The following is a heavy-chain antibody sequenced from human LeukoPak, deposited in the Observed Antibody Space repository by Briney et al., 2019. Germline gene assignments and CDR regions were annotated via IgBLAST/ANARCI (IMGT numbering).Heavy chain of an antibody. Sequence: ASVKVSCKASGGTFSSYAISWVRQAPGQGLEWMGGIIPILGIANYAQKFQGRVTITADKSTSTAYMELSSLRSEDTAVYYCARGCSGGSCSPGNYYYGMDVWGQGTTVTVSS. CDR2: IIPILGIA. D-gene: IGHD2-15*01. CDR1: GGTFSSYA. J-gene: IGHJ6*02. V-gene: IGHV1-69*04. CDR3: ARGCSGGSCSPGNYYYGMDV.